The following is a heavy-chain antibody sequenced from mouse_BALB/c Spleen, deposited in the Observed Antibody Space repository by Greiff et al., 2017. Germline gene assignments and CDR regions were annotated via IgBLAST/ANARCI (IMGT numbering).Heavy chain of an antibody. CDR3: ARCDPFAY. Sequence: QVQLQQSGAELVRPGTSVKISCTASGYTFTSYWLGWVQQRPGHGLEWIGDIYTGGGYTNYTEKFKGQSTLTADTSSSTAYMQLSSLTSEDAAVYCCARCDPFAYWGQGTLVTVSA. J-gene: IGHJ3*01. CDR1: GYTFTSYW. CDR2: IYTGGGYT. V-gene: IGHV1-63*02.